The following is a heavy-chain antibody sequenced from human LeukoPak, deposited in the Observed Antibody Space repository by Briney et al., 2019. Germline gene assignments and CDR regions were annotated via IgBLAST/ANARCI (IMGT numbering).Heavy chain of an antibody. CDR2: IYYSGST. D-gene: IGHD4-17*01. CDR3: ARVFRDYDDLRGYFDY. Sequence: SETLSLTCTVSGGSISSGDYYWCWIRQPPGKGLEWIGYIYYSGSTYYNPSLKSRVTISVDTSKNQFSLKLSSVTAADTAVYYCARVFRDYDDLRGYFDYWGQGTLVTVSS. V-gene: IGHV4-30-4*01. CDR1: GGSISSGDYY. J-gene: IGHJ4*02.